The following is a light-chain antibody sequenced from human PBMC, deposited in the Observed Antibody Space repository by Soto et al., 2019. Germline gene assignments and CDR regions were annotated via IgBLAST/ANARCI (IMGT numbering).Light chain of an antibody. CDR2: INSDGSH. Sequence: QSVLTQSPSASASLGASVKLTCTLSSGHSTYTIAWYQQQPEKGPRYLMNINSDGSHTKGDGIPDRFSGSSSGAERYLAISSLQSEDEADYYCQTWGTGYAVFGGGTQLTVL. CDR1: SGHSTYT. CDR3: QTWGTGYAV. J-gene: IGLJ7*01. V-gene: IGLV4-69*01.